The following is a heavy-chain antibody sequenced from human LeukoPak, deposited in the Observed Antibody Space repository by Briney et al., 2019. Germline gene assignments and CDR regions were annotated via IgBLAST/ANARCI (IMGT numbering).Heavy chain of an antibody. J-gene: IGHJ5*02. CDR1: GYSFTSHW. CDR3: ARLPYCGTDCYPNWFDP. CDR2: IYPGDSDT. Sequence: GESLKISCKGSGYSFTSHWIGWVRQMPGKGLELMRIIYPGDSDTRYSPSFQGQVTISADKSISTAYLQWSSLKASDSAMYYCARLPYCGTDCYPNWFDPWGQGTLVTVSS. V-gene: IGHV5-51*01. D-gene: IGHD2-21*02.